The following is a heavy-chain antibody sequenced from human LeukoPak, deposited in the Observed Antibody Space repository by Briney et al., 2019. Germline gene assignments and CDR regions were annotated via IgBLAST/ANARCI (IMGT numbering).Heavy chain of an antibody. CDR3: AKESAYYDTLTGSYGMDV. V-gene: IGHV3-30*18. J-gene: IGHJ6*02. Sequence: GGSLRLSCAASGFTFSSYGMHWVRQAPGKGLEWVAVISYDGSNKYYADSVKGRFTISRDNSKNTLYLQMNSLRAEDTAVYYSAKESAYYDTLTGSYGMDVWGQGTTVTVSS. CDR2: ISYDGSNK. CDR1: GFTFSSYG. D-gene: IGHD3-9*01.